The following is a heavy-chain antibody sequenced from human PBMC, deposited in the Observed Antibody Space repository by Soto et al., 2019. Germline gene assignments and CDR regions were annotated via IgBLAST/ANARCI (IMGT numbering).Heavy chain of an antibody. J-gene: IGHJ4*02. CDR3: ARGGYSYGGYFDY. Sequence: ETLSLTCAVYGGSFSGYYWSWIRQPPGKGLEWIGEINHSGSTNYNPSLKSRVTISVDTSKNQFSLKLSSVTAADTAVYYCARGGYSYGGYFDYCGQGTLVTVSS. V-gene: IGHV4-34*01. CDR2: INHSGST. CDR1: GGSFSGYY. D-gene: IGHD5-18*01.